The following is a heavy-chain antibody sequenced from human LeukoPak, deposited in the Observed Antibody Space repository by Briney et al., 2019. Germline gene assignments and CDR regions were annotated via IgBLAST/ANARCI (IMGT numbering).Heavy chain of an antibody. CDR3: ASKTVVGATNFDY. D-gene: IGHD1-26*01. CDR2: ISSSSSTI. CDR1: GFTFSSYS. Sequence: PGGSLRLSCAASGFTFSSYSMNWVRQAPGKGLEWVSYISSSSSTIYYADSAKGRFTISRDNAKNSLYLQMNSLRAEDTAVYYCASKTVVGATNFDYWGQGTLVTVSS. V-gene: IGHV3-48*04. J-gene: IGHJ4*02.